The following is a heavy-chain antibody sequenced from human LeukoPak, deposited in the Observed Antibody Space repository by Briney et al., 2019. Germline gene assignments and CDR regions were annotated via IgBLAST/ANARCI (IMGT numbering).Heavy chain of an antibody. CDR2: ISGSGATI. CDR3: AKTVIAVAGPYYFDY. V-gene: IGHV3-23*01. J-gene: IGHJ4*02. CDR1: GFTFSSFA. D-gene: IGHD6-19*01. Sequence: GGSLRLSCAAPGFTFSSFAMSWVRQAPGKGLEWVSAISGSGATIYYADSVKGRFTVSRDNSKNTLSLQMNSLRAEDMAIYYCAKTVIAVAGPYYFDYWGQGTLVTVSS.